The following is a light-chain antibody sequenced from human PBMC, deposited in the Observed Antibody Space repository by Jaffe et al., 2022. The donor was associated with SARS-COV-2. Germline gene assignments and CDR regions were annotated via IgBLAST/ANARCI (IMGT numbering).Light chain of an antibody. J-gene: IGKJ2*03. V-gene: IGKV3-20*01. CDR1: QSVSSSY. CDR2: GAS. Sequence: EIVLTQSPGTLSLSPGERATLSCRASQSVSSSYLAWYQQKAGQAPRLLIYGASSRATGIPDRFSGSGSGTDFTLTISRLEPEDFAVYYCQQYGRSPYSFGQGTKVELK. CDR3: QQYGRSPYS.